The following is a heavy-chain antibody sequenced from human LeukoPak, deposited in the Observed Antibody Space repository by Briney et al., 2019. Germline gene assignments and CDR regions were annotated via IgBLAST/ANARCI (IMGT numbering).Heavy chain of an antibody. CDR1: GFTFSSYA. J-gene: IGHJ4*02. Sequence: PGGSLRLSCAASGFTFSSYAMTWVRQAPGKGPEWVSAISGSGGSTYYADSVKGRFTISRDNSKNTLYLQMNSLRAEDTAVYYCAKDGGEYNYGYSDFDYWGQGTLVTVSS. D-gene: IGHD5-18*01. CDR2: ISGSGGST. V-gene: IGHV3-23*01. CDR3: AKDGGEYNYGYSDFDY.